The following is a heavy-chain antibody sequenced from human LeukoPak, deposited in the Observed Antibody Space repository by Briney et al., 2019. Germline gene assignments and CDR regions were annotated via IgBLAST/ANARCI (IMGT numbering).Heavy chain of an antibody. CDR1: GFTFSSYN. D-gene: IGHD6-19*01. CDR2: ISSSSSYI. Sequence: PGGSLRLSCAASGFTFSSYNMNWVRQAPGKGLEWVSSISSSSSYIYYADSVKGRFTISRDNAENSLYLQMNSLRAEDTAVYYCAREGGSGWYSGWFDPWGQGTLVTVSS. V-gene: IGHV3-21*01. CDR3: AREGGSGWYSGWFDP. J-gene: IGHJ5*02.